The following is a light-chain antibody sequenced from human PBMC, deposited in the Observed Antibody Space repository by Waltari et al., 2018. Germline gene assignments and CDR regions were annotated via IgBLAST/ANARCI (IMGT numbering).Light chain of an antibody. J-gene: IGKJ5*01. Sequence: ENVLTQSPATLSLSPGESATLSCRARQTVSTYLAWYQQKPGQAPRLLIYDSSNRAAGVPARFSGGGSGTDFTLTISSLDPEDSAVYYCQQRINWPLTFGQGTRLEIK. CDR2: DSS. CDR1: QTVSTY. CDR3: QQRINWPLT. V-gene: IGKV3-11*01.